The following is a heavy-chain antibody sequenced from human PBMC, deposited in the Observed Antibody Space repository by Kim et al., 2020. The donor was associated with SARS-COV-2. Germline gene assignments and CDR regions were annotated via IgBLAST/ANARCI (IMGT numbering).Heavy chain of an antibody. CDR3: AAEEDAFDI. V-gene: IGHV1-46*01. J-gene: IGHJ3*02. CDR2: ST. Sequence: STSYAQKFQGRVTMTRDTSTSTVYMELSSLRSEDTAVYYCAAEEDAFDIWGQGTMVTVSS.